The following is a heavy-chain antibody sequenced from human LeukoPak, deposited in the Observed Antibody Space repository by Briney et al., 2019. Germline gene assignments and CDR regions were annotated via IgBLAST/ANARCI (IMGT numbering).Heavy chain of an antibody. CDR1: GYTFTSYG. J-gene: IGHJ4*02. Sequence: GASVKVSCKASGYTFTSYGISWVRQAPGQGLDWVAIINPSDGWTKYAQRFQGRVTLTRDTSTSTVYMELGSLTSEDTAVYYCARDEITTEENDFDYWGQGTLVTVSS. D-gene: IGHD1-1*01. V-gene: IGHV1-46*01. CDR3: ARDEITTEENDFDY. CDR2: INPSDGWT.